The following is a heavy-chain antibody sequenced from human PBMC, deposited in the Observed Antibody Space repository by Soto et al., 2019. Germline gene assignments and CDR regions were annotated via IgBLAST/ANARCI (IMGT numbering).Heavy chain of an antibody. CDR3: ARDNAQYDFWSGSYYYYMDV. Sequence: PSETLSLTCAVYGGSFSGYYWSWIRQPPGRGLEWIGEINRSGSTNYNPSLKSRVTISVDTSKNQFSLKLSSVTAADTAVYYCARDNAQYDFWSGSYYYYMDVWGKGTTVTVSS. J-gene: IGHJ6*03. V-gene: IGHV4-34*01. D-gene: IGHD3-3*01. CDR2: INRSGST. CDR1: GGSFSGYY.